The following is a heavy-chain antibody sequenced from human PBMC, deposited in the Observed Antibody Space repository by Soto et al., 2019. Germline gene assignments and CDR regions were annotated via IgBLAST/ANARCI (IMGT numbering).Heavy chain of an antibody. Sequence: ASVKVSCKASGYTFTRYGISWVRQAPGQGLEWMGWISGYNGDTKYAQKFQGRVTMTVDTSTTTAYMELRSLTSDDRAVYYCAKYVQPPYYYYGMDFWGQGTMVTVSS. CDR3: AKYVQPPYYYYGMDF. CDR1: GYTFTRYG. D-gene: IGHD3-10*02. CDR2: ISGYNGDT. V-gene: IGHV1-18*01. J-gene: IGHJ6*02.